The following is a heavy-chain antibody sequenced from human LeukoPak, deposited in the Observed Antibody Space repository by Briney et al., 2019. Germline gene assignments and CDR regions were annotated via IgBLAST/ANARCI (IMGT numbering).Heavy chain of an antibody. V-gene: IGHV1-2*02. CDR3: ARSGGSGWYFGINSHYYYMDV. CDR2: INPNSGGT. CDR1: GYTFTGYY. Sequence: ASVKVSCKASGYTFTGYYMHWVRQAPGQGLEWMGWINPNSGGTNYAQKFQGRVTMTRDTSISTAYMELSRLRSEDTALYYCARSGGSGWYFGINSHYYYMDVWGKGTTVTVSS. D-gene: IGHD6-19*01. J-gene: IGHJ6*03.